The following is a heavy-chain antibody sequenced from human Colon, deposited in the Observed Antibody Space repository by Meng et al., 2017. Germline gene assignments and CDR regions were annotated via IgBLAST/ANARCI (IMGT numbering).Heavy chain of an antibody. CDR2: ISGGAETT. CDR3: AKGSYTSSFEAWH. D-gene: IGHD3-3*01. V-gene: IGHV3-23*01. Sequence: GESLKISCAGSGFTFNTYAMSWVRQAPGKGLEWVSGISGGAETTYYADSAKGRFTISRDNSKNTLNLQMNSLRAEDTAVYSCAKGSYTSSFEAWHWGQGTLVTVSS. CDR1: GFTFNTYA. J-gene: IGHJ4*02.